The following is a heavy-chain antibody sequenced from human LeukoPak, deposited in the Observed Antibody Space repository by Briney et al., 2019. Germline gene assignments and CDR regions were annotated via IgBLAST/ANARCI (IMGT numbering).Heavy chain of an antibody. CDR3: AAPQEWELRYFQH. CDR2: IIPIFGTA. D-gene: IGHD1-26*01. V-gene: IGHV1-69*05. Sequence: ASVKVSCKASGGTFSSYAISWLRQAPGQGLEWMGGIIPIFGTANYAQKFQGRVTITTDESTSTAYMELSSLRYEDTAVYYCAAPQEWELRYFQHWGQGTLVTISS. J-gene: IGHJ1*01. CDR1: GGTFSSYA.